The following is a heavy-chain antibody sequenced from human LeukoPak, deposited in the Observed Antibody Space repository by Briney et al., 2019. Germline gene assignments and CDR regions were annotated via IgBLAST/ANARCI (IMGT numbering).Heavy chain of an antibody. CDR3: ARVSRYYDSSGYYYYMDV. Sequence: PSETLSLTCTVSGGSISSYYWSWIRQPAGKGLEWIGHIHTSGSTNYNPSLKSRVTMSVDTSKNQFSLKLSSVTAADTAVYYCARVSRYYDSSGYYYYMDVWGKGTTVTVSS. V-gene: IGHV4-4*07. CDR2: IHTSGST. CDR1: GGSISSYY. D-gene: IGHD3-22*01. J-gene: IGHJ6*03.